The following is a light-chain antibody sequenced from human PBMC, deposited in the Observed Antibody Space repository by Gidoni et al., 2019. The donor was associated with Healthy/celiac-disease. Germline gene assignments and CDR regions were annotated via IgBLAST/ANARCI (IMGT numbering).Light chain of an antibody. Sequence: ELVLTQSPGTLSLSPGERATISCRASQSVSSSYLAWYQQKPGQAPRLLIYGASSRATGIPDRFSGSGFGTDFTLTISRLDPEDFAVYYCQQYGSSPPYTFGQGTKLEIK. CDR2: GAS. J-gene: IGKJ2*01. CDR1: QSVSSSY. V-gene: IGKV3-20*01. CDR3: QQYGSSPPYT.